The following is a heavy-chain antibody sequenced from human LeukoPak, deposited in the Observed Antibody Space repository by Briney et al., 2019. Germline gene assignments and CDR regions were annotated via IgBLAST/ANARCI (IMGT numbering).Heavy chain of an antibody. D-gene: IGHD5-24*01. V-gene: IGHV1-2*02. CDR2: LDPISGGT. CDR3: APSDVYDFDY. J-gene: IGHJ4*02. CDR1: GYTFTDYF. Sequence: ASVKVSCKACGYTFTDYFTHRGRPAPGQGRGWMGWLDPISGGTKYAQKFRVRVTMTRDTSISTAYLELSRLTSEDAAVCYWAPSDVYDFDYWGQGTLVTVSS.